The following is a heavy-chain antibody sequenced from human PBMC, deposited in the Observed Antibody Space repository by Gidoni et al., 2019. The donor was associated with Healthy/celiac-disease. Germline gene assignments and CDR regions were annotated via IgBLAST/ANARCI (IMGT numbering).Heavy chain of an antibody. CDR3: ARLLGGYYDILTGYLGQGAGDY. CDR2: IYYSGST. V-gene: IGHV4-39*01. D-gene: IGHD3-9*01. J-gene: IGHJ4*02. Sequence: QLQLQEPGPGLVKPSETLSLTCTVSGGSISSSSYYRRWIRQPPGKGLEWIGSIYYSGSTYYNPSLKSRVTISVDTSKNQFSLKLSSVTAADTAVYYCARLLGGYYDILTGYLGQGAGDYWGQGTLVTVSS. CDR1: GGSISSSSYY.